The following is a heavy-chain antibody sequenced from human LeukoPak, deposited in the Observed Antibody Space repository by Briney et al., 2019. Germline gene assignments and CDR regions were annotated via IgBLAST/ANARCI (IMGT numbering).Heavy chain of an antibody. D-gene: IGHD3-10*01. Sequence: GESLKISCKGSGYGFTSYWIGWVRQMPGKGLEWMGIIYPGDSDTRYSPSFQGQVTISADKSISTAYLQWSSLKASDTAMYYCARHGALLWFGELLSGWFDPRGQGTLVTVSS. J-gene: IGHJ5*02. CDR1: GYGFTSYW. CDR3: ARHGALLWFGELLSGWFDP. V-gene: IGHV5-51*01. CDR2: IYPGDSDT.